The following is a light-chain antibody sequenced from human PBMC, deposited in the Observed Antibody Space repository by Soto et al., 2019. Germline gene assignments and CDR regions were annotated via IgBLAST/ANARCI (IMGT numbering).Light chain of an antibody. CDR1: QGISNY. V-gene: IGKV1-27*01. CDR3: QKYNSHPS. Sequence: DIQMTQSPSSLSASVGDRVTITCRASQGISNYLAWYQQIPGKVPKLLISAASTLHSGVPSRFSGSGSWTYFTLTISSLPTDDVVTYYCQKYNSHPSFGGGTKVEIK. J-gene: IGKJ4*01. CDR2: AAS.